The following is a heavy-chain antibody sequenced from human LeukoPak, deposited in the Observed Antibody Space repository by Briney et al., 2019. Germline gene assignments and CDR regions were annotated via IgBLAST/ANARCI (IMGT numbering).Heavy chain of an antibody. CDR2: IQDDGATT. CDR1: GFTFSTFP. J-gene: IGHJ4*02. V-gene: IGHV3-30*02. D-gene: IGHD3-22*01. Sequence: GGSLRLSCAASGFTFSTFPMHWVRQAPGKGLEWVALIQDDGATTNYADSVRGRFTISRDNSKSTVYLQMNSLKPDDTAVYYCATQSITMVVVISPFDYWGQGTLVTVSS. CDR3: ATQSITMVVVISPFDY.